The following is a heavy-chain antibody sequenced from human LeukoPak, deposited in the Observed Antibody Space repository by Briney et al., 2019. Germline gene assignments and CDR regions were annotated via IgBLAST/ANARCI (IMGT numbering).Heavy chain of an antibody. Sequence: ESGPTLVNPTQTLTLTCTFSGFSLSDTAVGVHWIRRPPGKALEWLALVYWNDDNKYSPSLRSRFTVTKDSSKNQVVLTMTNMDPVDTATYYCTHSSGWTTDFWGQGILVTVSS. D-gene: IGHD6-19*01. CDR1: GFSLSDTAVG. J-gene: IGHJ4*02. CDR3: THSSGWTTDF. CDR2: VYWNDDN. V-gene: IGHV2-5*01.